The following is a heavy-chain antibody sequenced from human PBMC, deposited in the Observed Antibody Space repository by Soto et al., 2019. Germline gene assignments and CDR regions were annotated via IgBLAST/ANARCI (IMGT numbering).Heavy chain of an antibody. Sequence: SETLSLTCSVSGGSIGSNDWWSWVRQAPGKGLEWIGEMYETGTTNYSPSLKSRVNISVDKSKNQVSLRLSSVTAADTAVYYCARGNDNDDFWGRWSLEPWGPGTLVTVSS. CDR3: ARGNDNDDFWGRWSLEP. J-gene: IGHJ5*02. V-gene: IGHV4-4*02. D-gene: IGHD3-3*01. CDR1: GGSIGSNDW. CDR2: MYETGTT.